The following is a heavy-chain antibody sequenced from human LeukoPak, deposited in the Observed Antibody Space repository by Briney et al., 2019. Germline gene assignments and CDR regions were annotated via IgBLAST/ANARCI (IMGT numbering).Heavy chain of an antibody. J-gene: IGHJ3*02. CDR3: ASPPPGGDDAFDI. D-gene: IGHD4-23*01. CDR2: INPNSGGT. CDR1: GYTFTGYY. Sequence: ASVKVSCKASGYTFTGYYMHWVRQAPGQGLEWMGWINPNSGGTNYAQKFQGRVTMTRDTSISTAYMELSSLRSEDTAVYYCASPPPGGDDAFDIWGQGTMVTVSS. V-gene: IGHV1-2*02.